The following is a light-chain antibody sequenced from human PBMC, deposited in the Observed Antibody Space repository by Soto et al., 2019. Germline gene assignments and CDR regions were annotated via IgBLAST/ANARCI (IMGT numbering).Light chain of an antibody. CDR2: KAS. CDR1: QSINIW. Sequence: DIQMTQSPSTLSASVGDRVTITCRASQSINIWLAWYQQKPGRAPKLLIYKASTLESGVPSRFSGSCSGTEFALTLSSLQPDDFATYYCQQYNVYWTFGQGIKVEIK. V-gene: IGKV1-5*03. CDR3: QQYNVYWT. J-gene: IGKJ1*01.